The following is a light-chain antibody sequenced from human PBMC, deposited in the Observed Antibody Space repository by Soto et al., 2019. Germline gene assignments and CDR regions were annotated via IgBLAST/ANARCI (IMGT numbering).Light chain of an antibody. Sequence: EIVLTQSPGTLSLSPGERATLSCRASQSVSSTFLAWYQQKPGQAPRLLIYGVSKRTTGIPDRFSGSGSGTDFTLTISRLEPEDFAVYFCGQFVSAPPRTFGQGTKVEIK. CDR3: GQFVSAPPRT. CDR1: QSVSSTF. J-gene: IGKJ1*01. V-gene: IGKV3-20*01. CDR2: GVS.